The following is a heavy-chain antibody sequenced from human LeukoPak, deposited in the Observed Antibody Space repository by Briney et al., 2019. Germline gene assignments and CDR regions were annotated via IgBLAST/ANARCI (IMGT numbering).Heavy chain of an antibody. CDR2: ISSSGTYI. CDR3: AKHQSRQGPSHGDY. CDR1: GFTFSSYG. J-gene: IGHJ4*02. D-gene: IGHD2-2*01. Sequence: KPGGSLRLSCAASGFTFSSYGMNWVRQAPGKGLEWVSSISSSGTYIYFADSVKGRFTISRDNAKNSLYLQMNSLRAEDTAVYYCAKHQSRQGPSHGDYWGQGTLVTVSS. V-gene: IGHV3-21*01.